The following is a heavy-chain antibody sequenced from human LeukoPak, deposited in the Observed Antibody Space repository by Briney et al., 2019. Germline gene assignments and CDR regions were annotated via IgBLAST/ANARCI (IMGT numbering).Heavy chain of an antibody. V-gene: IGHV3-7*01. D-gene: IGHD4-23*01. CDR1: GFTFSSYW. Sequence: GGSLRLSCAASGFTFSSYWMSWVRQAPGKGLEWVANIKQDGSEKYFVDSVEGRFTISRDNAKNSLYLQMNSLRAEDTAVYYCARDLNSRSSDNSPWGQGTLVTVSS. CDR2: IKQDGSEK. CDR3: ARDLNSRSSDNSP. J-gene: IGHJ5*02.